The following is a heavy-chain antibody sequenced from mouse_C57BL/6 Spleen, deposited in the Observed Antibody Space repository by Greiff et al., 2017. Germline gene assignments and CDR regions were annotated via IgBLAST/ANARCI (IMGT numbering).Heavy chain of an antibody. CDR1: GYTFTSYW. CDR2: IDPSDSYT. V-gene: IGHV1-59*01. CDR3: GRSAQLGRWYFDV. Sequence: VQLQQPGAELVRPGTSVKLSCKASGYTFTSYWMHWVKQRPGQGLEWIGVIDPSDSYTNYNQKFKGKATLTVDTSSSTAYMQLSSLTSEDSAVYCCGRSAQLGRWYFDVWGTGATVTVSS. D-gene: IGHD4-1*02. J-gene: IGHJ1*03.